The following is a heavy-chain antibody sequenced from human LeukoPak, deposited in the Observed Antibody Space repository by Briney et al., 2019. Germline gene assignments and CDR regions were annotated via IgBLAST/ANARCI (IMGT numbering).Heavy chain of an antibody. CDR1: GGTFSSYA. V-gene: IGHV1-69*01. D-gene: IGHD2-2*01. Sequence: SVKVSCKASGGTFSSYAISWVRQAPGQGLEWMGGIIPIFGTANYAQKFQGRVTITADESTGTAYMELSSLRSEDTAVCYCARHGTVPAAITWDYYFDYWGQGTLVTVSS. CDR2: IIPIFGTA. CDR3: ARHGTVPAAITWDYYFDY. J-gene: IGHJ4*02.